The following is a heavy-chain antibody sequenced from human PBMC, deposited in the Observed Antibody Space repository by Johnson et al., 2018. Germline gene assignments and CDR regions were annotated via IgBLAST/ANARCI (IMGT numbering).Heavy chain of an antibody. CDR1: GGSISSSGSY. Sequence: QVQLQESGPGLAKPSETLSLTCTVSGGSISSSGSYWGWIRQPPGKGLEWIGSISYSGSTYYSPSLRSRVTISLDMSTNQFSLKLNSVTAADPAVYYCARHVTTRYYYYFRDVWGRGTTVTISS. CDR2: ISYSGST. D-gene: IGHD4-17*01. J-gene: IGHJ6*03. V-gene: IGHV4-39*07. CDR3: ARHVTTRYYYYFRDV.